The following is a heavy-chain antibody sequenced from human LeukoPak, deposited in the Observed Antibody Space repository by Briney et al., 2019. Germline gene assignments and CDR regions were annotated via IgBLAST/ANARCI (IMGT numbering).Heavy chain of an antibody. V-gene: IGHV3-7*03. CDR2: IKQDGSEK. J-gene: IGHJ5*02. CDR1: GFTFSSYW. D-gene: IGHD6-13*01. Sequence: GGSLRLSCAASGFTFSSYWMSWVRQAPGKGLEWVANIKQDGSEKYYVDSVKGRFTISRDNAKNSLYLQMNSLGAEDTAVYYCARDRLGSSWYAWFDPWGQGTLVTVSS. CDR3: ARDRLGSSWYAWFDP.